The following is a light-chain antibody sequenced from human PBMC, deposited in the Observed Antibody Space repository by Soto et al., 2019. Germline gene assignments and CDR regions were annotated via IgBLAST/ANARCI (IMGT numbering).Light chain of an antibody. CDR3: QQASTYPLT. CDR1: QSIFSW. V-gene: IGKV1-12*01. Sequence: DIQMTQSPSSVSASVGDSVTITCRASQSIFSWLAWYQHKPGKAPNLLISAASTLQSGVPSRFSGSGSGTDFTLTISSLQPEDVATYYCQQASTYPLTFGGGTKVDIK. J-gene: IGKJ4*01. CDR2: AAS.